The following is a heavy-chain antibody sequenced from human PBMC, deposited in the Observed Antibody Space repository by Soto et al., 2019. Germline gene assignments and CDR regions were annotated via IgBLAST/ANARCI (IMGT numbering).Heavy chain of an antibody. V-gene: IGHV3-23*01. CDR1: GFTFSTYA. Sequence: AGSVRHSCPYSGFTFSTYAMSWLRQAPGKGLEWVSTISVSGGSTYYADSVMGRFTISRDNSKNTLYLQMNSLRAEDTAVDYCANIMVVDAPWGHGTPVSVSS. D-gene: IGHD2-15*01. CDR3: ANIMVVDAP. J-gene: IGHJ4*01. CDR2: ISVSGGST.